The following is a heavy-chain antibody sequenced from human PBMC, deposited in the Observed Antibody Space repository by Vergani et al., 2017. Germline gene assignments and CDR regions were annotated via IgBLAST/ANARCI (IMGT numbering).Heavy chain of an antibody. CDR1: GYTFNNYY. Sequence: QVQVVQSGAEVKKSGASVKVSCKTSGYTFNNYYMHWVRQAPGQGLEWMGISNPSGGHTNYAQKFQGRVTMTRDTSTSTVYMELSSLRSEDTAIYYCARGDYGILTGYRYWGQGTLVTVSA. J-gene: IGHJ4*02. V-gene: IGHV1-46*02. CDR2: SNPSGGHT. D-gene: IGHD3-9*01. CDR3: ARGDYGILTGYRY.